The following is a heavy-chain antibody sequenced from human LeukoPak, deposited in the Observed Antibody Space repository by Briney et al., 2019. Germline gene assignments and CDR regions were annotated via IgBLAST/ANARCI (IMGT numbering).Heavy chain of an antibody. CDR3: AKEGRLGELSEDAFDI. J-gene: IGHJ3*02. V-gene: IGHV3-23*01. CDR2: ISGSGGRT. D-gene: IGHD3-16*02. Sequence: GESLRLSCAASGFTFSSYAMSWVRQAPGKGLEWVSSISGSGGRTYYVDSVKGRFTISRDNSRNTLYLQMNSLRAEDTAVYYCAKEGRLGELSEDAFDIWGQGTMVTVSS. CDR1: GFTFSSYA.